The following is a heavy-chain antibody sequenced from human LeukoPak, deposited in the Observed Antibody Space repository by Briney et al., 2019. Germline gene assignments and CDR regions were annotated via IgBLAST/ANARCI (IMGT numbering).Heavy chain of an antibody. CDR1: GYTFTSYG. D-gene: IGHD3-10*01. J-gene: IGHJ6*03. V-gene: IGHV1-18*01. CDR3: ARDLHRVVVRGVPHYYYYMDV. Sequence: GASVKVSCKASGYTFTSYGISWVRQAPGQGLEWMGWISTYNGNTNYAQKLQGRVTMTTDTSTSTAYMELRSLRSDDTAVYYCARDLHRVVVRGVPHYYYYMDVRGKGTTVTISS. CDR2: ISTYNGNT.